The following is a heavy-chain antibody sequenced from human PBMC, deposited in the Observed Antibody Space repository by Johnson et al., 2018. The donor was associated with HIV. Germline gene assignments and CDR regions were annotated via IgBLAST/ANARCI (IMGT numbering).Heavy chain of an antibody. CDR1: GFTVSSNY. CDR2: IYSGGTT. Sequence: EKLVESGGGLVQPGGSLRLSCAASGFTVSSNYMSWVRQAPGKGLEWVSVIYSGGTTYHADSVKGRFTISRDNSKNTLYLQMNSLRAEDTAVYSCARPVEATEGAFEIWGQGTMVTVSS. D-gene: IGHD5-12*01. J-gene: IGHJ3*02. V-gene: IGHV3-66*04. CDR3: ARPVEATEGAFEI.